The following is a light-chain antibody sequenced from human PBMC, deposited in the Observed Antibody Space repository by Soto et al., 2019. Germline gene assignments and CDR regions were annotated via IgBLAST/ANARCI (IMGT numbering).Light chain of an antibody. J-gene: IGKJ1*01. V-gene: IGKV3-15*01. CDR1: QSVSSN. CDR2: GAS. Sequence: EIVMTQSPGTLSVSPGERATLSCRASQSVSSNLAWYQQKPGQAPRLLIYGASTRATGIPARFSGSRSGTEFTLTISSLQSEDFAVYYCQPYNNWPRTFGQGTKVEI. CDR3: QPYNNWPRT.